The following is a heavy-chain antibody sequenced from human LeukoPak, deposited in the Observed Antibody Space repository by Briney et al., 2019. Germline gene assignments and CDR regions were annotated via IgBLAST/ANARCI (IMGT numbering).Heavy chain of an antibody. D-gene: IGHD2-2*02. V-gene: IGHV1-2*02. J-gene: IGHJ3*02. Sequence: GASVKVSCKASGYTFTGYYMHWVRLAPGQGLEWMGWINPSSGVTNYAQKFQGRVTMTRDTSISTAYMELSRLRSDDTAVYYCARSDCSSTSCYTEAFDIWGQGTMVTVSS. CDR3: ARSDCSSTSCYTEAFDI. CDR2: INPSSGVT. CDR1: GYTFTGYY.